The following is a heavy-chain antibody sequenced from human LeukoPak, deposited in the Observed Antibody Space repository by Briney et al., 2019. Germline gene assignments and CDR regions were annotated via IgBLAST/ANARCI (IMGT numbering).Heavy chain of an antibody. J-gene: IGHJ6*03. CDR1: GGSFSCYY. V-gene: IGHV4-34*01. CDR3: ARGPYYYDSSGYYYYYYYYMDV. D-gene: IGHD3-22*01. Sequence: KPSETPSLTCAVYGGSFSCYYWSWIRQPPGKGPGLIGENNHSGSTNYNPSLKSRVTISVDTSKNQFSLKLSSVTAADTAVYYCARGPYYYDSSGYYYYYYYYMDVWGKGTTVTVSS. CDR2: NNHSGST.